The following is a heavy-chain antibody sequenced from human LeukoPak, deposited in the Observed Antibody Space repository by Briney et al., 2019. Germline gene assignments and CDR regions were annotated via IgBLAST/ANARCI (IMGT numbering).Heavy chain of an antibody. CDR3: ARESSSKYQLLWEVRWFDP. J-gene: IGHJ5*02. CDR2: IWYDGSNQ. CDR1: GFTFSSYG. Sequence: PGGSLRLSCSASGFTFSSYGIHWVRPAPGKGLEWVAAIWYDGSNQYYADSVKGRFTISRDNSKNTLYLQMNSLRDEDTAVYYCARESSSKYQLLWEVRWFDPWGQGTLVSVSS. D-gene: IGHD2-2*01. V-gene: IGHV3-33*01.